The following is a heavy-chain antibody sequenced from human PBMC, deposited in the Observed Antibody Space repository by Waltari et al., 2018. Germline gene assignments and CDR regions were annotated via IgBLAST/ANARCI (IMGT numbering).Heavy chain of an antibody. CDR1: GFTFSSYS. D-gene: IGHD7-27*01. CDR3: ARDLNWGFDY. V-gene: IGHV3-48*04. CDR2: ISSNTI. Sequence: EVQLVESGGDLVEPGGSLRLSCAASGFTFSSYSINWVRQAPGKGLEWVSHISSNTISYADSVKGRFTISRDNAKNSLYLQMNSLRAEDTAVYYCARDLNWGFDYWGQGTLVTVSS. J-gene: IGHJ4*02.